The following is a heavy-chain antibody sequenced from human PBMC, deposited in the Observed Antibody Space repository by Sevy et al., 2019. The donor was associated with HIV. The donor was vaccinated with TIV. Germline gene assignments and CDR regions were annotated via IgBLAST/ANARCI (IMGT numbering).Heavy chain of an antibody. J-gene: IGHJ4*01. D-gene: IGHD3-10*01. Sequence: GGSLRLSCAASGFTFRTYALHWVRQAPGRGLEWIGLISSNGDNSFYSNSVRGRFTISRDNSMNTLYLQMNSLTPDDTAVYYCARGPERELTSFLSHWGHGTLVTVSS. CDR1: GFTFRTYA. CDR2: ISSNGDNS. CDR3: ARGPERELTSFLSH. V-gene: IGHV3-30-3*01.